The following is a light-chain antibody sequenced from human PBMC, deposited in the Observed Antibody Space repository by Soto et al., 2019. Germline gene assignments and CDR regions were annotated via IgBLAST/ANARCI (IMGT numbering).Light chain of an antibody. CDR3: QAYDYSLTASV. V-gene: IGLV1-40*01. CDR2: GNI. Sequence: QAVVTQPPSVSGAPGQRVTLSCTGNSSNLGAGYDVHWYQQLPGAAPKLVIFGNINRPSGVPERFSGSKSGTSASLAITGLQAEDEADYYCQAYDYSLTASVFGGGTKLTVL. CDR1: SSNLGAGYD. J-gene: IGLJ3*02.